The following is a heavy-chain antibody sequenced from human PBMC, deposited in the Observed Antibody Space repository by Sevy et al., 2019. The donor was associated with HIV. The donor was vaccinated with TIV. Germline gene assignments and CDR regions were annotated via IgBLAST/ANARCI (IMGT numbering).Heavy chain of an antibody. CDR3: ARRGDYNWNYWFDP. V-gene: IGHV1-8*01. J-gene: IGHJ5*02. CDR2: MNPNSGNT. D-gene: IGHD1-7*01. CDR1: GYTFTSYD. Sequence: ASVKVSCKASGYTFTSYDINWVRQATGQGLEWMGWMNPNSGNTGYAQKFQGTVTMTRNTSISTAYMELSSLRSEDTAVYYCARRGDYNWNYWFDPWGQGTLVTVSS.